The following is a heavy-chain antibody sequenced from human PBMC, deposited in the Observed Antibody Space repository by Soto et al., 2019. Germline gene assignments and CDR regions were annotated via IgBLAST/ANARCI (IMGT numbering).Heavy chain of an antibody. J-gene: IGHJ4*02. V-gene: IGHV3-30*18. Sequence: GGSLRLSCAASGFTFSSYGMHWVRQAPGKGLEWVAVISYDGSNKYYADSVKGRFTISRDNSKNTLYLQMNSLRAEDTAVYYCAKDAAGYSYGPRYFDYWGQGTLVTVSS. CDR3: AKDAAGYSYGPRYFDY. CDR2: ISYDGSNK. D-gene: IGHD5-18*01. CDR1: GFTFSSYG.